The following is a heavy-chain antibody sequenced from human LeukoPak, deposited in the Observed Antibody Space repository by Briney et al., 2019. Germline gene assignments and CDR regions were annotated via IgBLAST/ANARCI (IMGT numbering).Heavy chain of an antibody. Sequence: SETLSLTCTVSGGSISSYYWSWIRQPAGKGLEWIGRIYTSGSTNYNPSLKSRVTMSVDTSKNQFSLKLSSVTAADTAVYYRASEWGGNFYDAFDIWGQGTMVTVSS. V-gene: IGHV4-4*07. J-gene: IGHJ3*02. CDR1: GGSISSYY. CDR2: IYTSGST. D-gene: IGHD4-23*01. CDR3: ASEWGGNFYDAFDI.